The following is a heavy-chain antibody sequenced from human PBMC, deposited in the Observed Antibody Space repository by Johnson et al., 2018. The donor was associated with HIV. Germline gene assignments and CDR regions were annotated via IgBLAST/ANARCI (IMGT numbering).Heavy chain of an antibody. CDR1: GFTFSNAW. V-gene: IGHV3-15*01. Sequence: EVQLVESGGGLVKPGGSLRLSCAASGFTFSNAWMSWVRQAPGKGLEWVGRIKSKTDGGTTDYAAPVKGRFTISRDDSKNTLYLQMNSLKTEDTAVYYCTTPAPHSPYAFDIWGQGTMVTVSS. CDR3: TTPAPHSPYAFDI. CDR2: IKSKTDGGTT. J-gene: IGHJ3*02.